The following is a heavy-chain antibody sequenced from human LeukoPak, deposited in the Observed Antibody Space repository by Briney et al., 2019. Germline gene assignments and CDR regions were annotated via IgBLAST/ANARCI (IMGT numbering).Heavy chain of an antibody. J-gene: IGHJ4*02. V-gene: IGHV3-30*18. CDR1: GFTFSSYG. CDR2: ISYDGSNK. CDR3: AKGGYYFDY. Sequence: GGSLRLSCAASGFTFSSYGMHWVRQAPGKGLEWVAVISYDGSNKYYADSVKGRFTISRDNSKNTLYLQMNSLRAEDTAVYYCAKGGYYFDYWGQGTLVTVSS.